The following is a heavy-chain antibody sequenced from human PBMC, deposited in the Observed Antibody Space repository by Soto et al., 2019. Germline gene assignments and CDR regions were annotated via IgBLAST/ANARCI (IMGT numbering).Heavy chain of an antibody. CDR3: ARRSYSWFDP. D-gene: IGHD3-10*01. J-gene: IGHJ5*02. CDR2: INYSGTT. Sequence: PSETLSLTCTVSGGSVSSGGYYWSWIRQRPGKGLEWIGDINYSGTTYYNPSLKSRVTISIDTSKNQFSLNLKSLTAADTAVYYCARRSYSWFDPWGQGTLVTVSS. V-gene: IGHV4-61*08. CDR1: GGSVSSGGYY.